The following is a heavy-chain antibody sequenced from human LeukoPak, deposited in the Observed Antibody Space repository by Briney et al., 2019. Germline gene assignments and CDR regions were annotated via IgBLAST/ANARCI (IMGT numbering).Heavy chain of an antibody. CDR3: ARFRTSAWYVGDL. J-gene: IGHJ5*02. Sequence: PGGSLRLSCVGSGFSFNNYAMSWARQAPGKGLEWVANIKQDGSQQFYVDSVRGRFTISRDNAKNSLFLQINTLRAEDSAIYYCARFRTSAWYVGDLWGQGTLVTVSS. CDR1: GFSFNNYA. CDR2: IKQDGSQQ. D-gene: IGHD6-19*01. V-gene: IGHV3-7*01.